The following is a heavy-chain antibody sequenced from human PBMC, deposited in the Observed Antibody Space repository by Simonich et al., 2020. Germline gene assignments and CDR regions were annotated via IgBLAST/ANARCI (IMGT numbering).Heavy chain of an antibody. J-gene: IGHJ4*02. CDR2: IDHSGST. Sequence: QVQLQESGPGLVKPSETLSLTCAVSGYSISSGYYWGWIRQPPGKGLEWIGSIDHSGSTYYTPTLKSRVTISVDTSKNQFSLKLSSVTAADTAVYYCARDRDGDYDYWGQGTLVTVSS. D-gene: IGHD4-17*01. CDR1: GYSISSGYY. CDR3: ARDRDGDYDY. V-gene: IGHV4-38-2*02.